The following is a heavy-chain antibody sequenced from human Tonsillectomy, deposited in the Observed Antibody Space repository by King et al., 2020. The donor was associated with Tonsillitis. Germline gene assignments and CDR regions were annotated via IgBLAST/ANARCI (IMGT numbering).Heavy chain of an antibody. J-gene: IGHJ3*02. CDR2: INPSGGST. CDR1: GYTFSSYY. D-gene: IGHD1/OR15-1a*01. Sequence: VQLVESGAEVKKPGASVKVSCKTSGYTFSSYYMNWVRQAPGQGLEWMGIINPSGGSTSYAPKFQGRVTMTRDTSTRTVYMELSRLTSEDTAIYYCARRESNEHDPFVIWGQGTMVTVS. V-gene: IGHV1-46*03. CDR3: ARRESNEHDPFVI.